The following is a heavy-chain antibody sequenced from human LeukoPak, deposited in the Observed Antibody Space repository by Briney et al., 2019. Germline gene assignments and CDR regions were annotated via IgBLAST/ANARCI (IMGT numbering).Heavy chain of an antibody. V-gene: IGHV3-9*01. Sequence: GRSLRLSCAASGFSFDDYAMPWVRQAPGKGLEWVSGISWNSGSVGYADSVKGRFTISRDNAKNSLYLQMNSLRAEDTALYYCSKGCCRGDSCLIHFFDYWGQGTLVTVSS. CDR2: ISWNSGSV. CDR1: GFSFDDYA. J-gene: IGHJ4*02. D-gene: IGHD2-15*01. CDR3: SKGCCRGDSCLIHFFDY.